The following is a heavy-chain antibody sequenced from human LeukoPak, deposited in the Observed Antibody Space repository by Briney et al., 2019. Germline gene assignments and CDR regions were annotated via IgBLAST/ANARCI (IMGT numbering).Heavy chain of an antibody. D-gene: IGHD3-9*01. CDR1: GFTFSSYA. Sequence: PGGSLRLSCAASGFTFSSYAMSWVRQAPGKGLEWVSAISGSGGSTYYADSVKGRFTISRDNSKNTLHLQMNSLRAEDTAVYYCVRKYYDILTGFVGFDYWGQGTLVTVSS. J-gene: IGHJ4*02. CDR2: ISGSGGST. V-gene: IGHV3-23*01. CDR3: VRKYYDILTGFVGFDY.